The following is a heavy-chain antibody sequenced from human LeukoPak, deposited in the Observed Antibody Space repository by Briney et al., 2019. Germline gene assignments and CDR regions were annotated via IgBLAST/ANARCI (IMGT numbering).Heavy chain of an antibody. J-gene: IGHJ6*02. V-gene: IGHV5-51*01. Sequence: ESLKISCKGSGYSFTSYWIGWVRQMPGKGLEWMGIIYPGDSDTRYSPSFQGQVTISADKSISTAYLQWSSLKASDTAMYYCARTKTRSIAVAGVYYYGMDVWGQGTTVTVSS. CDR3: ARTKTRSIAVAGVYYYGMDV. D-gene: IGHD6-19*01. CDR2: IYPGDSDT. CDR1: GYSFTSYW.